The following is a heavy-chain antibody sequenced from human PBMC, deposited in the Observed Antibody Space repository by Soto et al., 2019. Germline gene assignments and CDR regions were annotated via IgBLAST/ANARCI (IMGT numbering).Heavy chain of an antibody. D-gene: IGHD3-10*01. Sequence: QVQLVQSGAEVKKPGASVKVSCKASGYTFTDYYMHWVRQAPGQRLQWMGWINPNSGTTNYAQKCQGWVTMTRDTSITTVYMEVSRLRCDDTAVYYCARVPRGVYYGMDVWGRGTTVTVSS. J-gene: IGHJ6*02. CDR2: INPNSGTT. CDR1: GYTFTDYY. CDR3: ARVPRGVYYGMDV. V-gene: IGHV1-2*04.